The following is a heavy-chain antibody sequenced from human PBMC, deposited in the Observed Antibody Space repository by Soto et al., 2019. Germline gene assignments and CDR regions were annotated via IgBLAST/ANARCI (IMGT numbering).Heavy chain of an antibody. CDR2: ISHSGTTM. CDR3: ARLVWQQLDPAFDY. Sequence: GGSLRLSCAASGFTFSDYYMSWIRQAPGKGLEWLSYISHSGTTMYYADSVKGRFTISRDNAENSLYLQVNSLRAEDTAVYYCARLVWQQLDPAFDYWGQGTLVTVSS. CDR1: GFTFSDYY. D-gene: IGHD6-13*01. J-gene: IGHJ4*02. V-gene: IGHV3-11*01.